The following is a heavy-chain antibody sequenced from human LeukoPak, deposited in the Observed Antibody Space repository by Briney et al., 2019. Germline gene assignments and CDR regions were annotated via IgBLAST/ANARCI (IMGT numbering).Heavy chain of an antibody. D-gene: IGHD3-10*01. J-gene: IGHJ4*02. Sequence: PGGSLRLSCAVSGFSVRTTYMSWVRQAPGKGLEWVSVIYTGGGTDHADSVKGRFTISRDNSKNTLYLQMNSLRVEDTAVYYCAKVRFGVTARYYFDYWGQGTLVTVSS. CDR2: IYTGGGT. V-gene: IGHV3-53*01. CDR1: GFSVRTTY. CDR3: AKVRFGVTARYYFDY.